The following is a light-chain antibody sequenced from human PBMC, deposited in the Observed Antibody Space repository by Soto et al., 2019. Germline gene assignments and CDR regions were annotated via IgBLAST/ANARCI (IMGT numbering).Light chain of an antibody. Sequence: EIVLTQSPATLSLSPGERATLSCRASQSVSRYLAWYQQKPGQAPRLLIYDASNRATGIPARFSGSGSGTDFTHTISSLEPEDFSVYYCQQRSNWPPITFGQGTRLEIK. V-gene: IGKV3-11*01. J-gene: IGKJ5*01. CDR2: DAS. CDR3: QQRSNWPPIT. CDR1: QSVSRY.